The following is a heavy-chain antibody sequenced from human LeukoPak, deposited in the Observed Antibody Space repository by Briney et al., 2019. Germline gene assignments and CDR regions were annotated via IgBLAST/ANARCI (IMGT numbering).Heavy chain of an antibody. D-gene: IGHD4/OR15-4a*01. V-gene: IGHV1-24*01. J-gene: IGHJ4*02. CDR3: TTGPGAISDDDY. CDR1: GFSLSELS. CDR2: FAPEHGQT. Sequence: ASVKDSCKVSGFSLSELSIHWVRQAPGEGLEWMGGFAPEHGQTVYAQKFQGRVTMTADTSTDTAYMDLSSLTSEDTAMYYCTTGPGAISDDDYWGQGTLVTVSS.